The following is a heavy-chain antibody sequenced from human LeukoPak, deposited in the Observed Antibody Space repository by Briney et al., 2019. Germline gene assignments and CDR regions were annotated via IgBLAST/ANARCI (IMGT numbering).Heavy chain of an antibody. D-gene: IGHD6-13*01. CDR1: GFTFSSYA. V-gene: IGHV3-30-3*01. CDR3: ASAGYSGSWYGNNWFDP. Sequence: GGSLRLSCAASGFTFSSYAMHWVRQAPGKGLEWVAVISYDGSNKYYADSVKGRFTISRDNSKNTLYLQMNSLRSEDTAVYYCASAGYSGSWYGNNWFDPWGQGTLVTVSS. J-gene: IGHJ5*02. CDR2: ISYDGSNK.